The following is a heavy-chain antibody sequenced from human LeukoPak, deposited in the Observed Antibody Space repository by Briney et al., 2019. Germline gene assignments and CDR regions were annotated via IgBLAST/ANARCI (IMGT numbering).Heavy chain of an antibody. V-gene: IGHV1-69*06. D-gene: IGHD3-22*01. Sequence: ASVKVSCKASGGTFSSYAISWVRQAPGQGLEWMGGIIPVFDTANYAQRFQGRITITADKSTSTAYMELSSLRSEDTAVYYCARGMRSYYDSSGYFDYWGQGTLVTVSS. CDR3: ARGMRSYYDSSGYFDY. CDR2: IIPVFDTA. J-gene: IGHJ4*02. CDR1: GGTFSSYA.